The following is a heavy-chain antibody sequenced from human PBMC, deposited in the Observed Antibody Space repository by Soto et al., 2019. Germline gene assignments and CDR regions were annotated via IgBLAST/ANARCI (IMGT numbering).Heavy chain of an antibody. CDR3: ALSIAVAGAFDY. CDR1: GFTFSSYA. CDR2: ISGSGGST. V-gene: IGHV3-23*01. J-gene: IGHJ4*02. Sequence: GGSLRLSCAASGFTFSSYAMSWVRQAPGKGLEWVSAISGSGGSTYYADSVKGRFTISRDNSKNTLYLQMNSLRAEDTAVYYCALSIAVAGAFDYWGQGTLVTVSS. D-gene: IGHD6-19*01.